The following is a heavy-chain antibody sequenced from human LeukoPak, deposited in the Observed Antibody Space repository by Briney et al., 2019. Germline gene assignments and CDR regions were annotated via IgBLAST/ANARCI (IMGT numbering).Heavy chain of an antibody. J-gene: IGHJ4*02. D-gene: IGHD2-21*02. CDR3: AKAPRIVVVTALDY. Sequence: GGSLRLSCAASGFTFSRYTMSWVRQAPGKGLEWVSAISGSGGSTYYADSVKGRFTISRDNSKNTLYLQMNSLRAEDTAVYYCAKAPRIVVVTALDYWGQGTLVTVSS. V-gene: IGHV3-23*01. CDR2: ISGSGGST. CDR1: GFTFSRYT.